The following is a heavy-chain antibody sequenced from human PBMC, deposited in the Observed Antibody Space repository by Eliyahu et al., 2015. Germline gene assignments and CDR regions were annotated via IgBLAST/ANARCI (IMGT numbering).Heavy chain of an antibody. V-gene: IGHV3-23*01. J-gene: IGHJ3*01. CDR3: ARVDRITAIGVLTAPDAFDV. CDR2: MSASGSDS. D-gene: IGHD3-3*01. CDR1: XFTFSTYX. Sequence: EVRLLESGGGLVRPGGSLRLXCXASXFTFSTYXXSWVRXAXGKGLEWLSGMSASGSDSKYADSVKGRFTISRDNSRSTLYLQMNSLRAEDTAMYLCARVDRITAIGVLTAPDAFDVWGQGTMVTVSS.